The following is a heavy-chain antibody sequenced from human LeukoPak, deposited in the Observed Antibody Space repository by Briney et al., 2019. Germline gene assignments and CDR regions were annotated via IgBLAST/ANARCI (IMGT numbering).Heavy chain of an antibody. D-gene: IGHD3-10*01. CDR2: ISYDGSNK. V-gene: IGHV3-30*04. Sequence: GRSLRLSCAASGFTFSSYAMHWVRQAPGKGLEWVAVISYDGSNKYYADSVKGRFTISRDNSKNTLYLQMNSPRAEDTAAYYCARDRGMVRGVIQGYFDYWGQGTLVTVSS. J-gene: IGHJ4*02. CDR1: GFTFSSYA. CDR3: ARDRGMVRGVIQGYFDY.